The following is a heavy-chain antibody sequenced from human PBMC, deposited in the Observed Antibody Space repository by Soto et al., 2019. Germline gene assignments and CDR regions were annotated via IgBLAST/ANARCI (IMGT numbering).Heavy chain of an antibody. D-gene: IGHD2-15*01. CDR3: AKDLGWDIVVVVAAISIP. Sequence: GGSLRLSCAASGFTFSNAWLNRVCQATGKGPEWVGRIKSKTDGGTTDYAAPVKGRFTISRDDSKNTLYLQMNSLRAEDTAVYYCAKDLGWDIVVVVAAISIPWGQGTTVTVSS. CDR1: GFTFSNAW. V-gene: IGHV3-15*07. CDR2: IKSKTDGGTT. J-gene: IGHJ6*02.